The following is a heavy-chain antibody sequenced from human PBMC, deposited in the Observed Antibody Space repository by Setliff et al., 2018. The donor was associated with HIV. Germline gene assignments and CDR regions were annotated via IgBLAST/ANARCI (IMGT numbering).Heavy chain of an antibody. CDR2: ISAYNGYT. D-gene: IGHD3-22*01. CDR3: ARDPTRSHTTMRNDAFDI. J-gene: IGHJ3*02. V-gene: IGHV1-18*01. CDR1: GYDFNIYG. Sequence: ASVKVSCKASGYDFNIYGISWVRQAPGQGLEWMGWISAYNGYTIYAQRLQGRVTMTTDTSTSTAYMDLRSLSSDDTAVYYCARDPTRSHTTMRNDAFDIWGQGTMVTVSS.